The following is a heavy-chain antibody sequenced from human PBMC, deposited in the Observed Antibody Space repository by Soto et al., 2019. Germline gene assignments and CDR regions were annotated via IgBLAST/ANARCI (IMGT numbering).Heavy chain of an antibody. CDR1: GYTLINNY. Sequence: ASVKVSCKASGYTLINNYIHWVRQAPGQGLEWMGVINPRDVRTSYAQKFQGRVTMTSDTSTSTVYMELSSLRSDDTATYYCGRTLGIAVYSTGWWANYFYRWSQGTLVTVSS. D-gene: IGHD6-19*01. J-gene: IGHJ4*02. CDR2: INPRDVRT. CDR3: GRTLGIAVYSTGWWANYFYR. V-gene: IGHV1-46*01.